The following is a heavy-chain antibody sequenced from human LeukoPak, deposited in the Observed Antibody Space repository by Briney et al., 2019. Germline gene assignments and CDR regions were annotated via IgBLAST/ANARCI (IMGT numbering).Heavy chain of an antibody. CDR1: GITFSTYA. CDR3: AKEGRNWGRDCFDY. CDR2: ISGSAAGT. Sequence: GGSLRLSCAASGITFSTYAMNWVRQAPGKGLEWVSVISGSAAGTSYADSVKGRFTISRDNSRNTLYLQMNNLRAEDTAVYYCAKEGRNWGRDCFDYWGLGTLVTVSS. J-gene: IGHJ4*02. V-gene: IGHV3-23*01. D-gene: IGHD7-27*01.